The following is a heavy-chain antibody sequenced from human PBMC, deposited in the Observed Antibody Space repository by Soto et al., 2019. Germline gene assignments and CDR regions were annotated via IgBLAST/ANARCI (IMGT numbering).Heavy chain of an antibody. D-gene: IGHD3-9*01. CDR2: INHSGST. J-gene: IGHJ4*02. CDR1: GGSFSGYY. V-gene: IGHV4-34*01. CDR3: ARSRTYYDILTGEPNDY. Sequence: SETLSLTCAVYGGSFSGYYWSWIRQPPGKGLEWIGEINHSGSTNYNPSLKSRVTISVDTSKNQFSLKLSSVTAADTAVYYCARSRTYYDILTGEPNDYWGQGTLVTVSS.